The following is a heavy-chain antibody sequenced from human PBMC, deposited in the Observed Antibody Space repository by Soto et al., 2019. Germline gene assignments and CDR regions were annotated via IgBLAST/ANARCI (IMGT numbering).Heavy chain of an antibody. CDR3: ARGRYFDASGGCANY. J-gene: IGHJ4*02. CDR2: ISGSGHAT. Sequence: EMRLLESGGGSVSPGASARLSCLTSGFMFDNYAMSWVRQRPARGLEWVAAISGSGHATYYTQSVRGRFTISRDKSKKAVFLQMNNLRTEDTAISYCARGRYFDASGGCANYWGLGTLVTVSP. CDR1: GFMFDNYA. V-gene: IGHV3-23*01. D-gene: IGHD5-12*01.